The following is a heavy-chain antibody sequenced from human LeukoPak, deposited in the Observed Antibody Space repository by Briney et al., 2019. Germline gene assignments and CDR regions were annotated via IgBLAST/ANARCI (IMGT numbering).Heavy chain of an antibody. CDR2: IYTSGST. V-gene: IGHV4-61*02. J-gene: IGHJ4*02. Sequence: TSETLSLTCTVSGGSISSGSYYWSWIRQPAGKGLEWIGRIYTSGSTNYNPSLKSRVTISVDTSKDQFSLKLSSVTAADTAVYYCAREGWGFDPYYFDYWGQGTLVTVSS. D-gene: IGHD7-27*01. CDR3: AREGWGFDPYYFDY. CDR1: GGSISSGSYY.